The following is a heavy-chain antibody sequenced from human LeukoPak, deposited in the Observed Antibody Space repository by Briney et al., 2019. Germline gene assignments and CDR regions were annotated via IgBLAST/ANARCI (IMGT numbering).Heavy chain of an antibody. D-gene: IGHD4-11*01. Sequence: PSETLSLTCTVSGGSISSYYWSWIRQPAGKGLEWIGRIYTSGSTNYNPSLKSRVTMSVDTSKNQFSLKLSSVTAADTAVYYCARFSYSNYGGYYYYGMDVWGQGTTVTVSS. CDR3: ARFSYSNYGGYYYYGMDV. J-gene: IGHJ6*02. CDR2: IYTSGST. V-gene: IGHV4-4*07. CDR1: GGSISSYY.